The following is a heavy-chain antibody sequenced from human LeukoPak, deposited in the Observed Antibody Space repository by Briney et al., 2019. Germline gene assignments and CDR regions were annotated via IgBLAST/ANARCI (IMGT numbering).Heavy chain of an antibody. V-gene: IGHV3-23*01. CDR1: GFTFSSYG. CDR3: VLKAFTTGWFDP. CDR2: ISGSGGST. Sequence: GGSLRLSCAASGFTFSSYGMSWVRQAPGKGLEWVSAISGSGGSTYYADSVKGRFTISRDNSKNTLYLQMNSLRAEDTAVYYCVLKAFTTGWFDPWGQGTLVTVSS. D-gene: IGHD3-22*01. J-gene: IGHJ5*02.